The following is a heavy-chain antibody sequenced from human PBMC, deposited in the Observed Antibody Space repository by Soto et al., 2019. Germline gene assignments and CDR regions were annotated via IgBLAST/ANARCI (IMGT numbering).Heavy chain of an antibody. D-gene: IGHD4-17*01. V-gene: IGHV1-18*01. Sequence: ASVKVSCKASGYTFTSYGISWVRQAPGQGLEWMGWISAYNGNTNYAQKLQGRVTMTTDTSTSTAYMELRSLRSDDTAVYYCAREQLPYGDYERFDYWGQGTLVTVSS. J-gene: IGHJ4*02. CDR1: GYTFTSYG. CDR3: AREQLPYGDYERFDY. CDR2: ISAYNGNT.